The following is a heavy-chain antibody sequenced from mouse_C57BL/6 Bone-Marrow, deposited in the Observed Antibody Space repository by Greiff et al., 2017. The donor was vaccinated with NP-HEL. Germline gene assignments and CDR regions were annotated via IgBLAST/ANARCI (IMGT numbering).Heavy chain of an antibody. CDR1: GFNIKDDY. CDR2: IDPDNGDT. V-gene: IGHV14-4*01. D-gene: IGHD2-12*01. J-gene: IGHJ3*01. Sequence: EVQLQQSGAELVRPGASVKLSCTASGFNIKDDYMHWVQQRPEQGLEWIGWIDPDNGDTEYASKFQGKATITADNSSNTAYLQLSSLTSEDTAVCYCKGYSHVFAYWGQGTLVTVSA. CDR3: KGYSHVFAY.